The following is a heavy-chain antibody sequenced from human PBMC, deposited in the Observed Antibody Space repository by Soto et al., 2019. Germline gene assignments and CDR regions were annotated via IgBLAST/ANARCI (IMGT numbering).Heavy chain of an antibody. CDR1: GFTFDDYA. V-gene: IGHV3-9*01. CDR2: ISWNSGSI. Sequence: PGGSLRLSCAASGFTFDDYAMHWVRQAPGKGLEWVSGISWNSGSIGYADSVKGRFTISRDNAKNSLYLQMNSLRAEDTALYYCAKNLGGYDSSGTFDYWGQGTLVTVSS. J-gene: IGHJ4*02. D-gene: IGHD3-22*01. CDR3: AKNLGGYDSSGTFDY.